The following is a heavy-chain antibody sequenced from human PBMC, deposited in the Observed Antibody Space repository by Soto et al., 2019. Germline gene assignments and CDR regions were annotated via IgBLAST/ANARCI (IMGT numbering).Heavy chain of an antibody. CDR3: ALPRGIMITFGGVPDY. D-gene: IGHD3-16*01. CDR1: GFTFSSYG. J-gene: IGHJ4*02. CDR2: ISYDGSNK. V-gene: IGHV3-30*03. Sequence: GGSLRLSCAASGFTFSSYGVHWVRQAPGKGLEWVAVISYDGSNKYYADSVKGRLTISRDNSKNTLYLQMNSLSAEDTAVYYCALPRGIMITFGGVPDYWGQGTLVTVFS.